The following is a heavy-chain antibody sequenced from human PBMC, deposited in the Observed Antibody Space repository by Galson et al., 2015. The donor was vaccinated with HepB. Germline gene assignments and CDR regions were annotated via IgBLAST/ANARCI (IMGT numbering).Heavy chain of an antibody. V-gene: IGHV1-46*01. CDR1: GYTFTSYY. CDR2: INPSGGST. CDR3: ARDIEDHHPNGTEFDY. J-gene: IGHJ4*02. D-gene: IGHD1-14*01. Sequence: SVKVSCKASGYTFTSYYMHWVRQAPGQGLEWMGIINPSGGSTSYAQKFQGRVTMTRDTSTSTVYMELSSLRSEDTAVYYCARDIEDHHPNGTEFDYWGQGTLVTVSS.